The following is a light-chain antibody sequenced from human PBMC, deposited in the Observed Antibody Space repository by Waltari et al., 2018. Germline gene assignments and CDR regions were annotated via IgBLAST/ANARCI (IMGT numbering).Light chain of an antibody. V-gene: IGKV3-20*01. CDR2: GVS. J-gene: IGKJ2*01. Sequence: EIVLTQSPGTLSLSPGERGILSCRASQSVGNNFLAWYQQKPGQAPRLLIYGVSSRATGTPDRFSGSGSATDFTLTISRLEPEDSALYYCQLYGSGIYTFGQGTKLEIK. CDR3: QLYGSGIYT. CDR1: QSVGNNF.